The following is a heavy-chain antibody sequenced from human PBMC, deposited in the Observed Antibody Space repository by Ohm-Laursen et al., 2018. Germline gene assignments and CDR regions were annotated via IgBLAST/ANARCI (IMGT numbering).Heavy chain of an antibody. V-gene: IGHV4-59*12. CDR1: GGSITDYY. CDR3: ARDLGGSYFAFDI. J-gene: IGHJ3*02. CDR2: MYYREST. D-gene: IGHD1-26*01. Sequence: GTLSLTCTVSGGSITDYYWTWIRQTPGKGLDWIGYMYYRESTYYNPSLKNRVSISVDTAKNQFSLKLSSVTAADTAVYYCARDLGGSYFAFDIWGQGTMVTVSS.